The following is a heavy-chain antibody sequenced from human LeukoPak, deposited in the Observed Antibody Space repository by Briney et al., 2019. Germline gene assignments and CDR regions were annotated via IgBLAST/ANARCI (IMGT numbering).Heavy chain of an antibody. Sequence: PSETLSLTCTVSGGSISSGTTYYWGWIRQPPGMGLEYIGSIIYSGNTYYNPSLKSRVTISVDTSKSQFSLKLSSVTAADTAVYYCARLDYYGSGTFDYRGQGTLVTVSS. CDR3: ARLDYYGSGTFDY. V-gene: IGHV4-39*01. CDR1: GGSISSGTTYY. D-gene: IGHD3-10*01. CDR2: IIYSGNT. J-gene: IGHJ4*02.